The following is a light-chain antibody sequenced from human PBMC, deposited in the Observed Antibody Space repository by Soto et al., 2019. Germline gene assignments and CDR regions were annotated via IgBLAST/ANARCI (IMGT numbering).Light chain of an antibody. V-gene: IGKV3-20*01. Sequence: EIVLTQSPGTLSLSPGERATLSCRASQSVSSSYLAWYQHKPGQAPRLLIYCESCRATGIPDSFSGSGSGTDFTLTICRLEHENFAVYYCHQYSWSYTFVQRTKMEIK. CDR2: CES. CDR1: QSVSSSY. J-gene: IGKJ2*01. CDR3: HQYSWSYT.